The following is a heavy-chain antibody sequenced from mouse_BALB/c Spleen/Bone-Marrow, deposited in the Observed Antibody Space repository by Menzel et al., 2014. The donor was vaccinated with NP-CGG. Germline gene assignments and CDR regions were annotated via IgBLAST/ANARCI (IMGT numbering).Heavy chain of an antibody. J-gene: IGHJ4*01. CDR3: ARYYYYAMYY. CDR1: GFNIKDTY. CDR2: IDPANGNT. V-gene: IGHV14-3*02. Sequence: VQLQQSGAELVKPGASVKLSCTASGFNIKDTYIHWVKQRPEQGLEWIGRIDPANGNTKYDPKFQGKATITADTSSNPAYLQLSSLTSEDTAVYYCARYYYYAMYYWGQGTSVTVSS.